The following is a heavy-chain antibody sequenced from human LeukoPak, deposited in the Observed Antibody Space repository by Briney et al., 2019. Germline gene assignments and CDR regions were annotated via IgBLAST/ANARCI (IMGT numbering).Heavy chain of an antibody. J-gene: IGHJ5*02. CDR2: INPSGGST. V-gene: IGHV1-46*02. D-gene: IGHD5-18*01. CDR3: ARSSSLWSHFDN. CDR1: GYTFNSYY. Sequence: GASVKVSCKASGYTFNSYYMHWVRQAPGQGLEWMGIINPSGGSTSYAQKFQGRVTMIRDTTTSTVYMELGSLRSEDTAVYYCARSSSLWSHFDNWGQGTLVTVSS.